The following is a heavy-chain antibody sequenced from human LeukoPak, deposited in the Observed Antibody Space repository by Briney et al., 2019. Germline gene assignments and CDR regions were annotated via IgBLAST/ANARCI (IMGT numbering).Heavy chain of an antibody. J-gene: IGHJ4*02. CDR3: AKGAVWSLYYFDY. D-gene: IGHD2-21*01. CDR2: ISATNT. V-gene: IGHV3-23*01. Sequence: GGSLRLSYAASGFTFGSYAMSWVRQTPGKGLEWVSTISATNTYYADSVKGRFTISRDNSKNTLFLQMNSLRAEDTAIYYCAKGAVWSLYYFDYWGQGTLVTVSS. CDR1: GFTFGSYA.